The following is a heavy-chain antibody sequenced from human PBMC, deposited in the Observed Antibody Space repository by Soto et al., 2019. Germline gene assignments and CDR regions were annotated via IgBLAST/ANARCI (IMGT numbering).Heavy chain of an antibody. J-gene: IGHJ2*01. Sequence: QVQLVQSGAEVKKPGASVKVSCKASGYTFTSYGISWVRQAPGQGLEWMGWISAYNGNTNYAQKLQGRVTMTTDTSTSTADMELRSLRSDDTAVYYCATRKAVAGEFGYFDLWGRGTLVTVSS. V-gene: IGHV1-18*04. CDR2: ISAYNGNT. D-gene: IGHD6-19*01. CDR3: ATRKAVAGEFGYFDL. CDR1: GYTFTSYG.